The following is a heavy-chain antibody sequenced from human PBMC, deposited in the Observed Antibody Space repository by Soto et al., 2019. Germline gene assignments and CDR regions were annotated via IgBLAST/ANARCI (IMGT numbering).Heavy chain of an antibody. V-gene: IGHV3-33*01. CDR1: GFTFSSYG. D-gene: IGHD3-10*01. Sequence: GGSLRLSCAASGFTFSSYGMHWVRQAPGKGLEWVAVIWYDGSNKYYADSVKGRFTISRDNSKNTLYLQMNSLRAEDTAVYYCARDEGFGPVYYYYGMDVWGQGTTVTVSS. J-gene: IGHJ6*02. CDR2: IWYDGSNK. CDR3: ARDEGFGPVYYYYGMDV.